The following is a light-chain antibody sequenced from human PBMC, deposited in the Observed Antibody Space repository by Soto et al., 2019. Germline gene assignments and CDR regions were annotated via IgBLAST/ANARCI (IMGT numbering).Light chain of an antibody. CDR2: KTS. V-gene: IGKV1-5*03. Sequence: DIQMTQSPSTLSASVGDRVTIACRASQTISSWVAWYQQKPGKAPRLLIYKTSSLESGVPSRFSGSGSGTEFTLTISGLQPDDFATYYCQQLDSYPITFGQGTRLEIK. CDR1: QTISSW. CDR3: QQLDSYPIT. J-gene: IGKJ5*01.